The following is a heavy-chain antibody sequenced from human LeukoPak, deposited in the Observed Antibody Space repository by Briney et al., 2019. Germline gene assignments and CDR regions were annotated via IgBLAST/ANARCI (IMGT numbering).Heavy chain of an antibody. CDR3: AKDFWSGYYMFDY. Sequence: GGSLRLSCAASGLTFSSYGMHWVRQAPGKGLEWVAVIWYDGSNKYYADSVKGRFTISRDNSKNTLYLQMNSLRAEDTAVYYCAKDFWSGYYMFDYWGQGTLVTVSS. J-gene: IGHJ4*02. V-gene: IGHV3-33*06. CDR2: IWYDGSNK. D-gene: IGHD3-3*01. CDR1: GLTFSSYG.